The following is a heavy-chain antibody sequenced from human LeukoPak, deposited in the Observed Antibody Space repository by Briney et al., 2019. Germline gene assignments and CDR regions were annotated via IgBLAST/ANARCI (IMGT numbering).Heavy chain of an antibody. CDR1: GYTFIGYY. CDR3: ARRESYPKNDAFDI. J-gene: IGHJ3*02. V-gene: IGHV1-2*02. CDR2: INPNSGGT. Sequence: GASVKVSCKASGYTFIGYYMHWVRQAPGQGLEWMGWINPNSGGTNYAQKFQGRVTMTRDTSISTAYMELSRLRSDDTAVYYCARRESYPKNDAFDIWGQGTMVTVSS. D-gene: IGHD1-26*01.